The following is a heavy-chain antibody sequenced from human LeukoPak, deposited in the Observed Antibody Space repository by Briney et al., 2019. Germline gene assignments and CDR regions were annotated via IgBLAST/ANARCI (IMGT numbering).Heavy chain of an antibody. V-gene: IGHV1-69*05. CDR3: ARDRGYCSSTSCYTMGWFDP. J-gene: IGHJ5*02. CDR2: IIPIFGTA. CDR1: GGTFSSYA. Sequence: SVKVSCKASGGTFSSYAISWVRQAPGQGLEWMGGIIPIFGTANYAQKFQGRVTITTDESTSTAYMELSSLRSDDTAVYYCARDRGYCSSTSCYTMGWFDPWGQGTLVTVSS. D-gene: IGHD2-2*02.